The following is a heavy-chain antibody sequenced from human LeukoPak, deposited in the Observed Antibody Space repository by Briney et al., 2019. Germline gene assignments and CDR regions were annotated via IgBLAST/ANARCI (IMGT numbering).Heavy chain of an antibody. CDR1: GFTFSSYA. CDR3: AKSLRGTRSYYYYYMDV. CDR2: MSTNGVAT. V-gene: IGHV3-23*01. D-gene: IGHD3-16*01. Sequence: GGSLRLSCAASGFTFSSYAMSWVRQAPGEGLECVSTMSTNGVATYYADSVKGRFTISRDNSKNTLYLQMNSLRADDTAVYYCAKSLRGTRSYYYYYMDVWGKGTTVTVSS. J-gene: IGHJ6*03.